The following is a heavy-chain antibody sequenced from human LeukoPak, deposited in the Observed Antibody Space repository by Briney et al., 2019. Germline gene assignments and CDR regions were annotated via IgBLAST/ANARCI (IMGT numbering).Heavy chain of an antibody. J-gene: IGHJ6*03. Sequence: PSETLSLTCTVSGGSISSGSYYWSWIRQPAGKGLEWIGRIYTSGSTNYNPSLKSRVTISVDTSKNQFSLKLSSVTAADTAVYYCARGLTIFGDVTVYYYYMDVWGKGTPVTVSS. CDR2: IYTSGST. CDR3: ARGLTIFGDVTVYYYYMDV. D-gene: IGHD3-3*01. CDR1: GGSISSGSYY. V-gene: IGHV4-61*02.